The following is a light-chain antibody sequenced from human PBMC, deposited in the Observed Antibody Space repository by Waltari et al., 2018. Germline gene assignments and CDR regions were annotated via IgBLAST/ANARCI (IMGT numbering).Light chain of an antibody. CDR2: DVT. J-gene: IGLJ1*01. CDR1: SSDVGGYKY. V-gene: IGLV2-14*03. Sequence: QSALTQPTSVSGSPGQSIAISCTGTSSDVGGYKYFSWYQQHSGKVPKLLIYDVTNRPSGVSDRFSGSKSGNTASLTISGLQADDEADYYCVSFTTSSTYVFGTGTTVTVL. CDR3: VSFTTSSTYV.